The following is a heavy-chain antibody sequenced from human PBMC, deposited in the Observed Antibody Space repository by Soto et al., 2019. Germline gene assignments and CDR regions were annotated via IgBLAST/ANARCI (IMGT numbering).Heavy chain of an antibody. CDR3: AGLSTGLTVRTASDL. CDR1: GYTFSTYW. V-gene: IGHV5-51*01. D-gene: IGHD3-9*01. Sequence: EVQLLQSGAEVKRPGESLKISCKASGYTFSTYWIAWVRQMPGKGLEFMGIVYPSTSQTTYSPSFQGQVPISPDKSINTAYLEWGGLTSSDTAMLYCAGLSTGLTVRTASDLWGQGTLVTVSS. CDR2: VYPSTSQT. J-gene: IGHJ4*01.